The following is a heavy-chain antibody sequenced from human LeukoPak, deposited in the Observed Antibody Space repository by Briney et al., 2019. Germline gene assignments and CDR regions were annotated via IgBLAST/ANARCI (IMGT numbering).Heavy chain of an antibody. CDR3: ATTSSSWYGVDY. D-gene: IGHD6-13*01. Sequence: GGSLRLSCAASGFTFSSYEMNWVRQAPGKGLEWVSYISSSGSTIYYADSVKGRFTIPRDNAKNSLYLQMNSLRAEDTAVYYRATTSSSWYGVDYWGQGTLVTVSS. V-gene: IGHV3-48*03. CDR2: ISSSGSTI. J-gene: IGHJ4*02. CDR1: GFTFSSYE.